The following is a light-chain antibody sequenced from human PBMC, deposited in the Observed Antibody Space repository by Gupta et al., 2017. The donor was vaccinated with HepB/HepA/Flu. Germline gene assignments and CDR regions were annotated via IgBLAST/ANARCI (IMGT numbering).Light chain of an antibody. CDR3: GTWDTSLTSVV. J-gene: IGLJ3*02. Sequence: QSVLTQPPSVSAAPGQKVTISCSGSTSNIGNNYVSWYQQFPGTAPKLLIYENNQRPSGIPDRFSGSTSGTSAALDITGLQSGDEANYYCGTWDTSLTSVVFGGGTKVTGL. CDR2: ENN. V-gene: IGLV1-51*02. CDR1: TSNIGNNY.